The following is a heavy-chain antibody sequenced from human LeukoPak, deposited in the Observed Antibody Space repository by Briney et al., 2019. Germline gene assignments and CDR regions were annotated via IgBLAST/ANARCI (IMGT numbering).Heavy chain of an antibody. CDR3: ASNVDTAVVRDY. Sequence: SETLSLTCAVYGGSFSGYFWSWTRQPPGKGLEWIGDISHSGSTNYSPSLKSRVTISVDTSKNQFSLNLSSVTAADTAVYYCASNVDTAVVRDYWGQGTLVTVSS. D-gene: IGHD5-18*01. J-gene: IGHJ4*02. CDR1: GGSFSGYF. CDR2: ISHSGST. V-gene: IGHV4-34*01.